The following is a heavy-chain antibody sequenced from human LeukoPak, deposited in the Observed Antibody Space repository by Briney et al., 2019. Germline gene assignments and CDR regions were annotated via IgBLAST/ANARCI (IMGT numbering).Heavy chain of an antibody. Sequence: GGSLRLSCAASGFTFSSYAMSWVRQAPGKGLEWVSATSGSGGSTYYADSVKGRFTISRDNSKNTLYLQMNSLRAEDTAVYYCAKVLYGSGSYLSYWGQGTLVTVSS. J-gene: IGHJ4*02. CDR3: AKVLYGSGSYLSY. D-gene: IGHD3-10*01. CDR2: TSGSGGST. CDR1: GFTFSSYA. V-gene: IGHV3-23*01.